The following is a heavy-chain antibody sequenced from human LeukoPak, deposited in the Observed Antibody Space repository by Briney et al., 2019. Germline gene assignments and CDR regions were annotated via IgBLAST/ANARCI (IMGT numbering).Heavy chain of an antibody. J-gene: IGHJ3*02. CDR3: AGPYTTLAQDAFDI. D-gene: IGHD1-1*01. CDR1: GYKFSTYW. Sequence: KDGESLKISCKGSGYKFSTYWVAWVRQMPGKGLEWMGIIYPDDSDTRYSPSFQGQVTISADKSINTAYLQWSSLKASDTAMYYCAGPYTTLAQDAFDIWGQGTMVTVSS. V-gene: IGHV5-51*01. CDR2: IYPDDSDT.